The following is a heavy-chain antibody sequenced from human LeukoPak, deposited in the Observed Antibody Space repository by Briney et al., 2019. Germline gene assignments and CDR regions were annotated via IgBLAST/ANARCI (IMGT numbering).Heavy chain of an antibody. D-gene: IGHD5-12*01. CDR1: GYTLTELS. V-gene: IGHV1-24*01. CDR2: FDPEDGET. Sequence: ASVKISCKVSGYTLTELSMHWVRQAPGKGLEWMGGFDPEDGETIYAQKFQGRVTMTEDTSTDTAYMELSSLRSEDTAVYYCANIGYSGYGGYFDYWGQGTLVTVFS. CDR3: ANIGYSGYGGYFDY. J-gene: IGHJ4*02.